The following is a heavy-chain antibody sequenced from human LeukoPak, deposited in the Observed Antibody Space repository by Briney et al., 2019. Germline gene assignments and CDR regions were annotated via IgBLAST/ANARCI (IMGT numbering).Heavy chain of an antibody. D-gene: IGHD6-19*01. CDR3: ALISRGIAVPGTEL. CDR1: GASISSNNW. V-gene: IGHV4-4*02. Sequence: SGTLSLTCAVSGASISSNNWWSWVRQPPGKGLEWIGEIYHSGSTNYTPSLKSRVTISIDKSKNQFSLKLSSVTAADTAVYYCALISRGIAVPGTELWGQGTLDTVSS. J-gene: IGHJ4*02. CDR2: IYHSGST.